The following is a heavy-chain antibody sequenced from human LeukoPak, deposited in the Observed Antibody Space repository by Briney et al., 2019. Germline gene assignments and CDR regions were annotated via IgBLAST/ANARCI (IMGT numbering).Heavy chain of an antibody. Sequence: GGSLRLSCTASGFTFGDYAMSWFRQAPGKGLEWVGFIRSKAYGGTTEYAASVKGRFTISRDDSKGIAYLQMNSLKTEDTAVYYCTRDEDYASDYFDYWGQGTLVTVSS. J-gene: IGHJ4*02. CDR2: IRSKAYGGTT. D-gene: IGHD4-17*01. CDR1: GFTFGDYA. V-gene: IGHV3-49*03. CDR3: TRDEDYASDYFDY.